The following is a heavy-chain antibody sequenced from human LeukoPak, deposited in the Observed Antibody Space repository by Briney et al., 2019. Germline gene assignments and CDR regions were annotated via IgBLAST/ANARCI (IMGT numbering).Heavy chain of an antibody. CDR2: INHSGST. V-gene: IGHV4-34*01. CDR3: ASTYYDFWSGQFDY. J-gene: IGHJ4*02. CDR1: GGSFSGYY. Sequence: SETLSLTCAVYGGSFSGYYWSWIRQPPGKGLEWIGEINHSGSTNYNPSLKSRVTISVDTSKNQFSLKLSSVTAADTAVYYCASTYYDFWSGQFDYWGQGTLVTVSS. D-gene: IGHD3-3*01.